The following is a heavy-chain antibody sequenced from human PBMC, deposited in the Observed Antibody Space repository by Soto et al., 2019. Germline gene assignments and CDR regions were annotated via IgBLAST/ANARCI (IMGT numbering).Heavy chain of an antibody. J-gene: IGHJ4*02. V-gene: IGHV3-23*01. CDR1: GFIFRNYV. D-gene: IGHD1-7*01. Sequence: EVQLSESGGGLVQPGGSLRLSCTASGFIFRNYVMTWVRQAPGKGLEWVSSIIGSGGTTYYTDSVKGRFTISRDNSKNTLFLQINSLRAEDTAVYYCAKRPLELHMHDYWGQGTLVTVSS. CDR2: IIGSGGTT. CDR3: AKRPLELHMHDY.